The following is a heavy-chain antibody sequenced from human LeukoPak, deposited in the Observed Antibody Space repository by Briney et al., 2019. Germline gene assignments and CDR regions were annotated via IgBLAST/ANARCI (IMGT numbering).Heavy chain of an antibody. Sequence: GGSLRLSCTVSGFTFSSYPFHWVRQAPGKGLEWVAVIGYDGVQQFYTDSVEGRFTISRDDSKSTLYLQMDSLRVEDTAVYYCARDFIRGAPDYFDLWGQGTLVIVS. CDR1: GFTFSSYP. D-gene: IGHD3-10*01. V-gene: IGHV3-30*04. CDR3: ARDFIRGAPDYFDL. CDR2: IGYDGVQQ. J-gene: IGHJ4*02.